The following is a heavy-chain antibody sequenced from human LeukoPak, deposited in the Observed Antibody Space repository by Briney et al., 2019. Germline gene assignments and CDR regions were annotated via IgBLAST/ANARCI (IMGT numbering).Heavy chain of an antibody. D-gene: IGHD3-9*01. CDR2: IYPGDSDT. CDR1: GYRFTNYW. CDR3: ARVAMGDILTGYYLDY. J-gene: IGHJ4*02. Sequence: GESLKISCKGSGYRFTNYWIGWVRQMPGKGLEWMGIIYPGDSDTRYSPSFQSQVTISADKSITTAYLQWGSLKASDTAMYYCARVAMGDILTGYYLDYWGQGTLVTVSS. V-gene: IGHV5-51*01.